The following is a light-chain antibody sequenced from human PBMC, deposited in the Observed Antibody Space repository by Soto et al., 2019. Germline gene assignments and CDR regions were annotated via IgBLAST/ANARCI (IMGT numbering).Light chain of an antibody. J-gene: IGKJ5*01. CDR3: QQSYSTPPYT. Sequence: DIQMTQSQSSLSASVGDRVTITCRASQSISSYLNWYQQKPGKAPKLLIYAASSLQSGVLSRFSGSGSGTDFTLTISSLQPEDFATYYCQQSYSTPPYTFGQGTRLEIK. CDR1: QSISSY. CDR2: AAS. V-gene: IGKV1-39*01.